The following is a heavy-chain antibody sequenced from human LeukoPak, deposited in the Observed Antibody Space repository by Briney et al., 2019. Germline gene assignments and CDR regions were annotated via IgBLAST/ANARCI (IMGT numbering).Heavy chain of an antibody. J-gene: IGHJ6*02. D-gene: IGHD2-15*01. CDR1: GFTFSSYA. CDR2: ISGSGGST. CDR3: AGGSCYFDDLYYYYGMDV. V-gene: IGHV3-23*01. Sequence: GGSLRLSCAASGFTFSSYAMSWVRQAPGKGLEWVSAISGSGGSTYYADSVKGRFTISRDNSKNTLYLQMNSLRAEDTAVYYCAGGSCYFDDLYYYYGMDVWGQGTTVTVSS.